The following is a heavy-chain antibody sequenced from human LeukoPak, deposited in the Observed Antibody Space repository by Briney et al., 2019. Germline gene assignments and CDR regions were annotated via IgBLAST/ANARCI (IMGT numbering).Heavy chain of an antibody. D-gene: IGHD4/OR15-4a*01. CDR3: QRGAGEDYFDY. J-gene: IGHJ4*02. CDR1: GGSISSGDYY. Sequence: PSQTLSLTCTVSGGSISSGDYYWSWIRQPPGKGLEWIGYIYYSGSTYYNPSLKSRVTISVDTSKNQFSLKLSSVTAADTAVYYCQRGAGEDYFDYWGQGTLVTASS. CDR2: IYYSGST. V-gene: IGHV4-30-4*01.